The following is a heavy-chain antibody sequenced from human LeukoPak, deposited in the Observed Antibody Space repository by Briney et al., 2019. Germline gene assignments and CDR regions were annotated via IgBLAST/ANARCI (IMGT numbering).Heavy chain of an antibody. D-gene: IGHD2-2*01. CDR2: MNPNSGNT. V-gene: IGHV1-8*03. CDR3: ARLYCSSTSCSGNFFDY. CDR1: GYTFTSYD. J-gene: IGHJ4*02. Sequence: GASVKVSCKASGYTFTSYDINWVRQATGQGLEWVGWMNPNSGNTGCAQKFQGRVTITRNTSISTAYMELSSLRSEDTAVYYCARLYCSSTSCSGNFFDYWGQGTLVTVSS.